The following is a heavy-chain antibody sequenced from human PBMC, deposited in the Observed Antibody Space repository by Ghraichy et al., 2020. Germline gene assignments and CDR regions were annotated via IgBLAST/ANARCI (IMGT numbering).Heavy chain of an antibody. Sequence: GGSLRLSCAASGFTFSSNAMTWIRQTPGKGLDWVSTISVSGTTYYADSVKGRFTISRDNSKSTLFLQMNSLRAEDTAIYYCAKGVNWGSQSSWYFDLWGRGTLVTVSS. V-gene: IGHV3-23*01. D-gene: IGHD7-27*01. CDR2: ISVSGTT. CDR3: AKGVNWGSQSSWYFDL. CDR1: GFTFSSNA. J-gene: IGHJ2*01.